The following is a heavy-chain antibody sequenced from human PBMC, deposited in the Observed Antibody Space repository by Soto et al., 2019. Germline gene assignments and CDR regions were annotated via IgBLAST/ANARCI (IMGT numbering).Heavy chain of an antibody. J-gene: IGHJ3*02. V-gene: IGHV4-34*01. Sequence: QVQLQQWGAGLLKPSETLSLTCAVYGGSFSGYFWSWIRQPPGKGLEWIGEINHSGSTNYNPLLKSRVTISGDTAKNQFSLKLSSVTAADMAWYYCTRGREVTVTDDPVAFDILGQGTRVTVSS. CDR2: INHSGST. CDR1: GGSFSGYF. CDR3: TRGREVTVTDDPVAFDI. D-gene: IGHD4-17*01.